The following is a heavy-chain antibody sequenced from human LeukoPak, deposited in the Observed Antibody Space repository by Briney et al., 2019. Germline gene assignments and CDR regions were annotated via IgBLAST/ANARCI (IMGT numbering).Heavy chain of an antibody. D-gene: IGHD2-15*01. V-gene: IGHV1-18*01. Sequence: ASVKVSCKASGYTFTSYGISWVRQAPGQGLEWMGWISAYNGNTNYAQKLQGRVTMTTDTSTSTAYMELRSLRSDDTAVYYCAKVDGRPRREDIVVVVAATLGFDYWGQGTLVTVSS. CDR3: AKVDGRPRREDIVVVVAATLGFDY. CDR1: GYTFTSYG. CDR2: ISAYNGNT. J-gene: IGHJ4*02.